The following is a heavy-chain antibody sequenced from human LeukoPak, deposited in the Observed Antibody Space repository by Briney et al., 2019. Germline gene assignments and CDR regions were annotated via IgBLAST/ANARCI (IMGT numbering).Heavy chain of an antibody. J-gene: IGHJ4*02. Sequence: ASVKVSFKASGYTFSSYGINWVRQAPGQGLEWMGGIIPIFGTANYAQKFQGRVTITADKSTSTAYMELSSLRSEDTAVYCCARSSIIAAAGPYYFDYWGQGTLVTVSS. CDR2: IIPIFGTA. V-gene: IGHV1-69*06. CDR3: ARSSIIAAAGPYYFDY. CDR1: GYTFSSYG. D-gene: IGHD6-13*01.